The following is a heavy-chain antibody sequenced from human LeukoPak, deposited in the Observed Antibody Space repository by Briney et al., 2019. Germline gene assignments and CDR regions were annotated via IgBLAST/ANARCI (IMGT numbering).Heavy chain of an antibody. V-gene: IGHV4-39*07. J-gene: IGHJ2*01. CDR2: IYYSGST. Sequence: PSETLSLTCTVSGGSISSSSYYWGWIRQPPGKGLEWIGSIYYSGSTYYNPSLKSRVTISVDTSKNQFSLKLSSVTAADTAVYYCARYSTVVVPAAPTGRYWYFDLWGRGTLVTVSS. D-gene: IGHD2-2*01. CDR1: GGSISSSSYY. CDR3: ARYSTVVVPAAPTGRYWYFDL.